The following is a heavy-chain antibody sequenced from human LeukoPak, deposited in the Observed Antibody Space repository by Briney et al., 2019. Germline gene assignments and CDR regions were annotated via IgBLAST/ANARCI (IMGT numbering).Heavy chain of an antibody. CDR2: INHSGST. D-gene: IGHD3-22*01. V-gene: IGHV4-34*01. Sequence: SETLSLTCGVSGGSISSGGYYWSWIRQPPGKGLEWIGEINHSGSTNYNPSLKSRVTISVDTSKNQFSLKLSSVTAADTAVYYCARAQGDYDSSAYTDYWGQGTLVTVSS. CDR3: ARAQGDYDSSAYTDY. J-gene: IGHJ4*02. CDR1: GGSISSGGYY.